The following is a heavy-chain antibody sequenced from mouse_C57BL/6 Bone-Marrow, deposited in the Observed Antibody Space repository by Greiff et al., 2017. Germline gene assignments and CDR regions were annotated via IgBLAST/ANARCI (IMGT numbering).Heavy chain of an antibody. CDR3: ARDGYFLCAY. D-gene: IGHD2-3*01. CDR2: ISDGGSYT. J-gene: IGHJ3*01. V-gene: IGHV5-4*01. CDR1: GFTFSSYA. Sequence: EVQGVESGGGLVKPGGSLKLSCAASGFTFSSYAMSWVRQTPEKRLEWVATISDGGSYTYYPDNLKGRFTISRDNAKNNLYLQMSHLKSEDTAMYYCARDGYFLCAYWGQGTLVTVSA.